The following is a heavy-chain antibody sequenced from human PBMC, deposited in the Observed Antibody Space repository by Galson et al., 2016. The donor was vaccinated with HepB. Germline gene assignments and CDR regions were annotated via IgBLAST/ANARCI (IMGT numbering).Heavy chain of an antibody. J-gene: IGHJ4*02. CDR3: ARDGSGLLFDS. CDR1: GFTFSNYW. V-gene: IGHV3-7*01. D-gene: IGHD6-19*01. Sequence: SLRLSCAASGFTFSNYWMSWIRQSPGKGLEWVGNIKRDGSETYYGDSVRGRFTISRDNARNSLYLQMNSLRAEDTAVYYCARDGSGLLFDSWGQGTLVTVSS. CDR2: IKRDGSET.